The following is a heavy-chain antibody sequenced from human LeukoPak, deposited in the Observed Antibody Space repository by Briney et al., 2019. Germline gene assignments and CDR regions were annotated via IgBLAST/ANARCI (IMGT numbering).Heavy chain of an antibody. V-gene: IGHV2-5*02. D-gene: IGHD1-26*01. CDR2: TSWDDDK. Sequence: SGPTLVNPTQTLTLTCTFSGFSFSTRGVGVGWIRQPPGKALEWLALTSWDDDKRYSPSLKSRLTITKDTSKNQVVLTMTNMDPVDTATYYCAHSGGSYTVDAFDIWGQGTMVTVSS. CDR1: GFSFSTRGVG. J-gene: IGHJ3*02. CDR3: AHSGGSYTVDAFDI.